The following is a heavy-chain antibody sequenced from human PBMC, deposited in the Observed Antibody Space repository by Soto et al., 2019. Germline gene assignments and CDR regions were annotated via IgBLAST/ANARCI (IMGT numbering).Heavy chain of an antibody. J-gene: IGHJ3*01. Sequence: VGSLRLSCSASGFTFSNYAMSWVRQSPGKGLEWVSGVSSTGTSPYYAGSVQGRFTISRDNSKNMFYLQMKSLRAEDTAIYYCAKARPSGGYYYVEAFDVWGQGTMVTV. V-gene: IGHV3-23*01. CDR2: VSSTGTSP. D-gene: IGHD3-22*01. CDR1: GFTFSNYA. CDR3: AKARPSGGYYYVEAFDV.